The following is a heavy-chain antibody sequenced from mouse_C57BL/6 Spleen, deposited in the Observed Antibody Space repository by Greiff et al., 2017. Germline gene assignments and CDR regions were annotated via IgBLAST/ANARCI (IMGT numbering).Heavy chain of an antibody. Sequence: VQLQQPGAELVKPGASVKMSCKASGYTFTSYWITWVKQRPGQGLEWIGDIYPGSGSTNYNEKFKSKDTLTVDTSSSTAYMHLSSLTSEDSASYYCAGWDLDYDDGYYFDYWGQGTTLTVSS. V-gene: IGHV1-55*01. CDR3: AGWDLDYDDGYYFDY. D-gene: IGHD2-4*01. CDR2: IYPGSGST. J-gene: IGHJ2*01. CDR1: GYTFTSYW.